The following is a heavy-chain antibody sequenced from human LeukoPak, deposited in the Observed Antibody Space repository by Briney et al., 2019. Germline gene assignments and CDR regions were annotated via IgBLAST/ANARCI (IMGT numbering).Heavy chain of an antibody. CDR2: IYYSGST. J-gene: IGHJ4*02. V-gene: IGHV4-30-4*08. CDR1: GGSISSGDYY. Sequence: SETLTLTCTVSGGSISSGDYYWSWIRQPPGKGLEWIGYIYYSGSTYYNPSLKSRVTISVDTSKNQFSLKLSSVTAADTAVYYCATREGTLMTYWGQGTLVTVSS. D-gene: IGHD3-10*01. CDR3: ATREGTLMTY.